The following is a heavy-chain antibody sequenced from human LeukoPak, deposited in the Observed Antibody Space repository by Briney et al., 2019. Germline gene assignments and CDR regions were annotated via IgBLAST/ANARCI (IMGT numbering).Heavy chain of an antibody. CDR2: ISSSDDYR. CDR3: ARGVYFFDY. V-gene: IGHV3-21*01. J-gene: IGHJ4*02. Sequence: GGSLRLSCAASQFTFNIYAMNWVRQAPGKGLEWVSSISSSDDYRYYADSVKGRFTISRDNAKNSLYLRMNSLRVEDTAVYYCARGVYFFDYWGQGTLVTVSS. CDR1: QFTFNIYA. D-gene: IGHD3-10*01.